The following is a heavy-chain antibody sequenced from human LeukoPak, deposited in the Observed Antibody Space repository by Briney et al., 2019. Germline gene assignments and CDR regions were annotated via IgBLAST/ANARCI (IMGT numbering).Heavy chain of an antibody. V-gene: IGHV4-59*04. D-gene: IGHD5-12*01. CDR2: IYYSGST. CDR3: AAQYSGYVRLDY. CDR1: GGSISSYY. J-gene: IGHJ4*02. Sequence: PSETLSLTCTVSGGSISSYYWSWIRQPPGKGLEWIGYIYYSGSTYYNPSLKSRVTISVDTSKNQFSLKLSSVTAADTAVYYCAAQYSGYVRLDYWGQGTLVTVSS.